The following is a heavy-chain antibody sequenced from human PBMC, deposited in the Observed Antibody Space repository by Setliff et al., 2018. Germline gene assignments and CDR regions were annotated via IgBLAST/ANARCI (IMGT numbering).Heavy chain of an antibody. CDR3: EGRAVADRGFDI. V-gene: IGHV3-48*04. D-gene: IGHD6-19*01. CDR1: GPTFSRYS. Sequence: GSLSLSCAAPGPTFSRYSMSWVRQAPGKGLEWISYITTSGSATYYAESVRGRFTISRDNAKNSLYLQMNSLRAEDTAVYYCEGRAVADRGFDIWGQGTTVTVSS. CDR2: ITTSGSAT. J-gene: IGHJ3*02.